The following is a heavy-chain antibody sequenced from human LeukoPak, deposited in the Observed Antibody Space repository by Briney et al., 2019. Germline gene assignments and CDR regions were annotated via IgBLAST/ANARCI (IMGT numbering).Heavy chain of an antibody. CDR1: GFTFSSYW. CDR3: ARVRTVGATTGGYFDY. D-gene: IGHD1-26*01. CDR2: INSDGSST. V-gene: IGHV3-74*01. Sequence: GGSLRLSCAASGFTFSSYWMHWVRQAPGKGVVWVSRINSDGSSTSYADSVKGRFTISRDNAKNTLYLQMNSLRAEDTAVYYCARVRTVGATTGGYFDYWGQGTLVTVSS. J-gene: IGHJ4*02.